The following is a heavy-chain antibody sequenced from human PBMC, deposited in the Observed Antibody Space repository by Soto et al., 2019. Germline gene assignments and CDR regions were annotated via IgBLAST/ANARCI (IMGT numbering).Heavy chain of an antibody. V-gene: IGHV6-1*01. D-gene: IGHD3-9*01. J-gene: IGHJ4*02. CDR2: TYYRSKWYH. CDR1: GDSVSSNRVG. Sequence: SQTLSLTCAVSGDSVSSNRVGWNWIRQSPSRGLEWLGRTYYRSKWYHDYAPSVESRSAITPDTSTNQVSLQLNSVTPDDTAVDYCVIDKGPSGFYDWGQGVLVTVAS. CDR3: VIDKGPSGFYD.